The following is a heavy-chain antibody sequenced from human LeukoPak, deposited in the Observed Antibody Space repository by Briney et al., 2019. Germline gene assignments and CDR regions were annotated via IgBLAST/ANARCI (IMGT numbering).Heavy chain of an antibody. CDR3: AKDLLWFGELLTYYFDY. J-gene: IGHJ4*02. CDR1: GFIVSMND. V-gene: IGHV3-66*02. Sequence: GGSLRLSCAASGFIVSMNDMSWVRQAPGKGLEWVSAIYSGGRTYYADSVKGRFTISRDNSKNTLYLQMNSLRAEDTAVYYCAKDLLWFGELLTYYFDYWGQGTLVTVSS. D-gene: IGHD3-10*01. CDR2: IYSGGRT.